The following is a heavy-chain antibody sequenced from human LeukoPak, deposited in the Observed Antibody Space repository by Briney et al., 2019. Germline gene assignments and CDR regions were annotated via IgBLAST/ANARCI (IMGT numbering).Heavy chain of an antibody. V-gene: IGHV3-30-3*01. J-gene: IGHJ4*02. Sequence: PGGSLRLSCAASGFTFSSYAMHWVRQAPGKGLEWVAVISYDGSNKYYADSVKGRLTISRDNSKNTLYLQMNSLRAEDTAVYYCARVWAEADYWGQGTLVTVSS. D-gene: IGHD3-10*01. CDR2: ISYDGSNK. CDR1: GFTFSSYA. CDR3: ARVWAEADY.